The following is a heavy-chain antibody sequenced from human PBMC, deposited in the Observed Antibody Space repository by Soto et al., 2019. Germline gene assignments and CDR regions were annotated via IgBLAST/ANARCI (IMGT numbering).Heavy chain of an antibody. D-gene: IGHD2-2*01. CDR2: ISGSGGST. CDR1: GFTFSSYS. Sequence: GGSLRLSCAASGFTFSSYSISWVRQAPEKGLEWVSSISGSGGSTYYIDPVKGRFTISRDNSKNTLYLQMNSLRAEDTAVYYCARRHCSSSSCPSNYRYFDYWGQGTLVTVSS. CDR3: ARRHCSSSSCPSNYRYFDY. V-gene: IGHV3-23*01. J-gene: IGHJ4*02.